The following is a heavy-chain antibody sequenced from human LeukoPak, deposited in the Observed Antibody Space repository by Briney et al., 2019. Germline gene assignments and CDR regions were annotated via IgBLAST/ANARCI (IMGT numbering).Heavy chain of an antibody. J-gene: IGHJ5*02. V-gene: IGHV3-74*01. CDR3: ARGDNWNVP. D-gene: IGHD5-24*01. CDR1: GFTFSSYW. CDR2: IHSDGSGT. Sequence: GGSLTLSCAASGFTFSSYWMHWVRQAPGKGLVWVSRIHSDGSGTSYAESVKGRFTISRDNSKNTLYLQMNSPRAEDTAMYYCARGDNWNVPWGQGTLVTVSS.